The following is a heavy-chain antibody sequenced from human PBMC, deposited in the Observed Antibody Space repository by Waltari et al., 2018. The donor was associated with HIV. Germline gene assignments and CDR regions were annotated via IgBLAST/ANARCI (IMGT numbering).Heavy chain of an antibody. V-gene: IGHV3-7*01. CDR2: IKQDGSKM. D-gene: IGHD2-15*01. Sequence: EVQLEESGGGLVQPGGSLGLSCAASGFTFSSYWMSWVRRPPGKGLEWVANIKQDGSKMFYVDSVKGRFTISRDNAKNSMYLQMNSLRVEDTAVYFCARKGGSAPNDAFDIWGQGTVVTVSS. CDR1: GFTFSSYW. J-gene: IGHJ3*02. CDR3: ARKGGSAPNDAFDI.